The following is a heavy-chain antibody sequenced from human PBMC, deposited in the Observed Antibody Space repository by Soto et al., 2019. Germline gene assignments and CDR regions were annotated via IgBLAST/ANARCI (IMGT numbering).Heavy chain of an antibody. Sequence: EVQLVESGGGLVQPGGSLRLSCVASGFTFSSFWMTWVRQAPGKGLEWVANIKQGGSEKYYVDSVMGRFTLSRDNATNSLHLQRNSLRAEDTAVYYCARTGRVAVAGGNDSWGQGTLVTVSS. V-gene: IGHV3-7*01. CDR1: GFTFSSFW. CDR3: ARTGRVAVAGGNDS. CDR2: IKQGGSEK. J-gene: IGHJ4*02. D-gene: IGHD6-19*01.